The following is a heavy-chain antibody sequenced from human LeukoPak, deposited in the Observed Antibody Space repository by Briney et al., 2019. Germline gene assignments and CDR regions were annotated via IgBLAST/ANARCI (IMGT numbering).Heavy chain of an antibody. Sequence: ASVTLSFKSSVCTFTIYAISWVRQAPGQGLEWMGGIIPIFGTANYAQKFQGRVTITTDESTSTAYMELSSLRSEDTAVYYCASPAVDYYYYYYMDVWGKGTTVTVCS. CDR1: VCTFTIYA. D-gene: IGHD2-2*01. CDR2: IIPIFGTA. V-gene: IGHV1-69*05. CDR3: ASPAVDYYYYYYMDV. J-gene: IGHJ6*03.